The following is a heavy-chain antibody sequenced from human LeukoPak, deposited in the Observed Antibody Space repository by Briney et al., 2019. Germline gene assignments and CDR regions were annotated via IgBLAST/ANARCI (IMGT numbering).Heavy chain of an antibody. CDR2: IYYSGST. CDR1: GGSISSGDYY. V-gene: IGHV4-30-4*01. Sequence: PSETLSLTCTVSGGSISSGDYYWSWIRQPPGKGLEWIGYIYYSGSTYYNPSLKSRVTISVDTSKNQFSLKLSSVTAADTAVYYCASTCGGDCYSGYYYGMDVWGQGTTVTVSS. D-gene: IGHD2-21*02. J-gene: IGHJ6*02. CDR3: ASTCGGDCYSGYYYGMDV.